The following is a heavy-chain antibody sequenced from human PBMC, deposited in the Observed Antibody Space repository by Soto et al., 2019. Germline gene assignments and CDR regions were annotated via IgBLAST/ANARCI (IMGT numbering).Heavy chain of an antibody. CDR2: IWYDGSNK. V-gene: IGHV3-33*01. CDR1: GFTFSSYG. D-gene: IGHD4-17*01. J-gene: IGHJ3*02. Sequence: QVQLVESGGGVVQPGRSLRLSCAASGFTFSSYGMHWVRQAPGKGLEWVAVIWYDGSNKYYADSVKGRFTISRDNSKNTLYLQMNSLRAEDTAVYYCARDTPRYGDYAEVAFDIWGQGTMVTVSS. CDR3: ARDTPRYGDYAEVAFDI.